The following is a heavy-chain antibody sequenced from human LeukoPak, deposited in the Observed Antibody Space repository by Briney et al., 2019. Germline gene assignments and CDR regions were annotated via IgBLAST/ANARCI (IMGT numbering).Heavy chain of an antibody. CDR3: ARVVGTPYYDFWSGSYYMDV. J-gene: IGHJ6*03. Sequence: ASVKVSRKASGYTFTSYGINWVRQPPGQGLEWMGWISAYNGNTNYAQTLQGRVTMTTDTSTSTAYMELRSLRSDDTAVYYCARVVGTPYYDFWSGSYYMDVWGKGTTVTVS. V-gene: IGHV1-18*01. CDR2: ISAYNGNT. D-gene: IGHD3-3*01. CDR1: GYTFTSYG.